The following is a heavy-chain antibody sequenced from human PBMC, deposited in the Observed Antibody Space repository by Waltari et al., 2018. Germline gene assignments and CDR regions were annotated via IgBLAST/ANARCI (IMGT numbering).Heavy chain of an antibody. Sequence: QITLKESGPTLVKPTQTLTLPCTFSGFSLSTSGVGVGWIRQPPGKALEWLALIYWDDDKRYSPALKSRSTITKDTAKNQLVITMTNMDPVDTATYDCAHRRPNYYDSSGYFDYWGQGTLVTVSS. V-gene: IGHV2-5*02. D-gene: IGHD3-22*01. J-gene: IGHJ4*02. CDR3: AHRRPNYYDSSGYFDY. CDR2: IYWDDDK. CDR1: GFSLSTSGVG.